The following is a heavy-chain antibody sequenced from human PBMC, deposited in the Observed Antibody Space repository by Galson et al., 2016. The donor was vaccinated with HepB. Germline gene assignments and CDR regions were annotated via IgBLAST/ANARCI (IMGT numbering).Heavy chain of an antibody. CDR3: ARDSQLHNYGDYRPRPFDYYAMDV. CDR1: GFTFNSYA. V-gene: IGHV3-30*04. D-gene: IGHD4-17*01. Sequence: SLRLSCAASGFTFNSYAMHWVRQAPGKGLEWVAVISFDGSDKTYADSVKGRFIISRDNSKNTLYLQMNSLGPEDTAVYYCARDSQLHNYGDYRPRPFDYYAMDVWGQGTTVTVSS. J-gene: IGHJ6*02. CDR2: ISFDGSDK.